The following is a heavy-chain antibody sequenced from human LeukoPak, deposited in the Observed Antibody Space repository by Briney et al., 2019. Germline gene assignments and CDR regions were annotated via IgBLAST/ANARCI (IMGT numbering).Heavy chain of an antibody. J-gene: IGHJ4*02. V-gene: IGHV3-7*01. CDR2: IKEDGSEK. D-gene: IGHD3-10*01. CDR1: GFMFNNYW. CDR3: ATHYRG. Sequence: GGSLRLSWVASGFMFNNYWMSWVRRAPGKGLEWVACIKEDGSEKYYVDSVKGRFTISRDNAKNSLYLQMNSLGAEDTAVYYCATHYRGGGQGTLVIVSS.